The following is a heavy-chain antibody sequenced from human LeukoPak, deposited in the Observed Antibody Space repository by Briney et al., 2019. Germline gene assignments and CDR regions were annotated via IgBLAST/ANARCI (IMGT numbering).Heavy chain of an antibody. CDR2: ISYDGSNK. CDR1: GFTFSSFG. V-gene: IGHV3-30*03. Sequence: PGGSLRLSCAASGFTFSSFGMHWVRQAPGKGLEWVAVISYDGSNKYYADSVKGRFTISRDNSKNTLYLQMNSLRAEDTAVYYCARDQVTMIVVVRPENAFDIWGQGTMVTVSS. J-gene: IGHJ3*02. CDR3: ARDQVTMIVVVRPENAFDI. D-gene: IGHD3-22*01.